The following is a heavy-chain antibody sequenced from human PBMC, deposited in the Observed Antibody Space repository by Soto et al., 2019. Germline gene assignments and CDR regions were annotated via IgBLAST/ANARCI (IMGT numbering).Heavy chain of an antibody. CDR3: ARRWGTSFDF. Sequence: SETLSLTCTVSGGSISSYYWSWIRQPPGKGLEWIGYIYYSGSTNYNPSLKSRVTISVDTSKNQFSLKLTSVTAADTAVYYCARRWGTSFDFWGQGTLVTVSS. CDR1: GGSISSYY. J-gene: IGHJ4*02. CDR2: IYYSGST. V-gene: IGHV4-59*01. D-gene: IGHD7-27*01.